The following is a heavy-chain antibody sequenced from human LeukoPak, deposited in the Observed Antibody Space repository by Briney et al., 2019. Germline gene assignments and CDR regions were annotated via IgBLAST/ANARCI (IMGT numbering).Heavy chain of an antibody. V-gene: IGHV3-23*01. CDR1: GFTFSSYA. CDR3: AKDLFSDRSSSWFSYYYYGMDV. Sequence: GGSLRLSCAASGFTFSSYAMSWVRQAPGKGLEWVSAISGSGGSTYYADSVKGRFTISRDNSKNTLYLQMNSLRAEDTAVYYCAKDLFSDRSSSWFSYYYYGMDVWGQGTTVTVSS. D-gene: IGHD6-13*01. J-gene: IGHJ6*02. CDR2: ISGSGGST.